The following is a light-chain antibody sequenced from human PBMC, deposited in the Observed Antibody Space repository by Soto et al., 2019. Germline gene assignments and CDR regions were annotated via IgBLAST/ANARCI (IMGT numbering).Light chain of an antibody. CDR2: DAS. V-gene: IGKV3-11*01. J-gene: IGKJ4*01. CDR1: QSVSTY. CDR3: QQRGTWPLT. Sequence: EIVLIQSPATLSLSAGERATLSCWASQSVSTYLAWYQQKPGQAPRLLIYDASNRATCIPARFSGSGAGTDFTLSISSLQPEDFGVYYCQQRGTWPLTFGGGTEVEIK.